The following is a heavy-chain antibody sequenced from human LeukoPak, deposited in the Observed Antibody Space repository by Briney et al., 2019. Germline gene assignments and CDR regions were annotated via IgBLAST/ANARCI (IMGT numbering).Heavy chain of an antibody. Sequence: GGSLRLSCVVSGITLSNYAMSWVRQAPGKGLEWVSGISGSAGGTNYADSVKGRFTISIDNSMNTMYLQMNSLRAEDTAVYFCAKRGIVIRGLLIIGFHKEAYYFDSWGQGILVTVSS. CDR1: GITLSNYA. J-gene: IGHJ4*02. CDR2: ISGSAGGT. D-gene: IGHD3-10*01. V-gene: IGHV3-23*01. CDR3: AKRGIVIRGLLIIGFHKEAYYFDS.